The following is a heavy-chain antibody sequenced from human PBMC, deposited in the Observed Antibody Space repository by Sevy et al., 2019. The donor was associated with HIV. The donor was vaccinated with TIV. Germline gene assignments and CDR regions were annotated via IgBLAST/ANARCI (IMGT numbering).Heavy chain of an antibody. J-gene: IGHJ4*02. CDR1: GFTFSSYA. V-gene: IGHV3-33*01. CDR2: IWHDGSQK. D-gene: IGHD1-26*01. CDR3: ARGRVGATTSYYFDY. Sequence: GGSLRLSCAASGFTFSSYAMHWVRQAPGKGLEWVGFIWHDGSQKYYAGSVRGRFTFSRDNSKNTLFLQVSSLRAEDTAVYYCARGRVGATTSYYFDYWGQGTLVTVS.